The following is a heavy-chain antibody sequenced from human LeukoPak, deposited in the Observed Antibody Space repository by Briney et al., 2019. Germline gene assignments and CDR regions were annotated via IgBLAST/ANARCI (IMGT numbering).Heavy chain of an antibody. CDR1: RFTFEGYA. J-gene: IGHJ4*02. CDR3: AKSGTYSSSSGYIDS. V-gene: IGHV3-9*01. Sequence: GGSLRLSCAASRFTFEGYAMHWVRQAPGKGLEWVSGISWNSANMDYADSVKGRFTISRDNAKNSPYLQMNSLRAEDTALYYCAKSGTYSSSSGYIDSWGQGTLVTVSS. CDR2: ISWNSANM. D-gene: IGHD6-6*01.